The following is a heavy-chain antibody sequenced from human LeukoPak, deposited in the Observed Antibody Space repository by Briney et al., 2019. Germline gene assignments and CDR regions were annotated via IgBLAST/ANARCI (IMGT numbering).Heavy chain of an antibody. CDR2: IYYSGST. D-gene: IGHD3-22*01. Sequence: SETLSLTCTVSGGSISSYYWSWIRQPPGKGLEWIGYIYYSGSTNYNPSLKSRVTISVDTSKNQFSLKLSSVTAADTAVYYCAREDYDSSGYHFDHWGQGTLVTVSS. CDR3: AREDYDSSGYHFDH. CDR1: GGSISSYY. V-gene: IGHV4-59*01. J-gene: IGHJ4*02.